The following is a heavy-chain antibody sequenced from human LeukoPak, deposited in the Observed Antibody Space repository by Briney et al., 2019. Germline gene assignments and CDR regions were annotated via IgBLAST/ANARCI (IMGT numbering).Heavy chain of an antibody. J-gene: IGHJ4*01. CDR2: INTDGSST. Sequence: GGSLRLSCVASGFTFSRYWIHWVRQAPGKGLVWVSRINTDGSSTTYADSVKGRFTISRDNAKNTLYLQMNSLRAEDTAVYYCARSAYYDRSGYYHDYWGQGTLVTVSS. D-gene: IGHD3-22*01. CDR1: GFTFSRYW. CDR3: ARSAYYDRSGYYHDY. V-gene: IGHV3-74*01.